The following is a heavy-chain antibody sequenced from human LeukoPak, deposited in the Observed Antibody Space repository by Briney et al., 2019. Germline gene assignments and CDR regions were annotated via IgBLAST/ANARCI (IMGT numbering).Heavy chain of an antibody. Sequence: GGSLRLSCTASGFTFSSYSINWVRQAPGKGLEWVSSISISSSYIYYADSVKGRFTISRDNAKNSLYLQMNSLRAEDTAVYYCARGPQKNGHSSGYPGYFDYWGQGTLVTVSS. V-gene: IGHV3-21*01. CDR2: ISISSSYI. CDR1: GFTFSSYS. D-gene: IGHD3-22*01. J-gene: IGHJ4*02. CDR3: ARGPQKNGHSSGYPGYFDY.